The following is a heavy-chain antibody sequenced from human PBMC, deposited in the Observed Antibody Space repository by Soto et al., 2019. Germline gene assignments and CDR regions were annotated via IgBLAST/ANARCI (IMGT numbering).Heavy chain of an antibody. V-gene: IGHV3-30*04. Sequence: QVQLVESGGGVVQPGRSLRLSCAASGFTFSNYAMHWVRQAPGKGLECVAVISYNGGNRFYRDYVKGRFTGSRDNSKNTVHLQIDSLRYEDAAVYYCARGDREDTAVVIGVRPGEYGVDVWGQGTTVTVSS. CDR1: GFTFSNYA. J-gene: IGHJ6*02. CDR3: ARGDREDTAVVIGVRPGEYGVDV. CDR2: ISYNGGNR. D-gene: IGHD2-15*01.